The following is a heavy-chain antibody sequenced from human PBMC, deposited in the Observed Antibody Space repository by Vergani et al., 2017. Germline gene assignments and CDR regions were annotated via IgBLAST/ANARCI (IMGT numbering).Heavy chain of an antibody. CDR1: GFTFDDYT. CDR2: ISWDGGST. D-gene: IGHD3-3*01. Sequence: EVQLVDSGGVVVQPGGSLRLSCAASGFTFDDYTMHWVRQAPGKGLEWGSIISWDGGSTYYADSVKGRFTISRDNSKNSLYLQKNSLRTEDTAVYYCAKARLRFLEWLSPEYYYYGMDVWGQGTTVTVSS. CDR3: AKARLRFLEWLSPEYYYYGMDV. V-gene: IGHV3-43*01. J-gene: IGHJ6*02.